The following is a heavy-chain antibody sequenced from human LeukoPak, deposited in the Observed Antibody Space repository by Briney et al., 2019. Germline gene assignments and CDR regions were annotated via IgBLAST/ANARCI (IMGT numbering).Heavy chain of an antibody. CDR3: ARDHRTYYDYVWGSYRQFDY. V-gene: IGHV1-69*13. J-gene: IGHJ4*02. CDR2: IIPIFGTA. Sequence: SVKVSCKASGGTFSSYAISWVRQAPGQGLEWMGGIIPIFGTANYAQKFQGRVTITAGESTSTAYMELSSLRSEDTAVYYCARDHRTYYDYVWGSYRQFDYWGQGTLVTVSS. CDR1: GGTFSSYA. D-gene: IGHD3-16*02.